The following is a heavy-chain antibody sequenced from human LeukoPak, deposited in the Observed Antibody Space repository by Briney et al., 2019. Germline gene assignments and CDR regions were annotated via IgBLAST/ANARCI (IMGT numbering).Heavy chain of an antibody. CDR3: ARDGYDILTGFLSSFDY. Sequence: HPGGSLRLSCAASGFTFSSYWMSWVRQAPGKGLEWVANIKQDGSEKYYVDSVKGRFTISRDNAKNSLYLQMNSLRAEDTAVYYCARDGYDILTGFLSSFDYWGQGTLVTVSS. CDR2: IKQDGSEK. V-gene: IGHV3-7*01. CDR1: GFTFSSYW. J-gene: IGHJ4*02. D-gene: IGHD3-9*01.